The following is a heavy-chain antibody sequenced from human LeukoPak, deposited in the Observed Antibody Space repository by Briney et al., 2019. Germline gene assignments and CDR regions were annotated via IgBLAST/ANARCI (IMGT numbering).Heavy chain of an antibody. D-gene: IGHD3-22*01. CDR3: ARINYYDSSGLYYFDY. CDR2: IYTSGST. CDR1: DDSINSGRYY. Sequence: SQTLSLTCTVSDDSINSGRYYWSWIRQPAGKGLEWIGRIYTSGSTNYNPSLKSRVTISVDTSKNQFSLKLSSVTAADTAVYYCARINYYDSSGLYYFDYWGQGTLVTVSS. V-gene: IGHV4-61*02. J-gene: IGHJ4*02.